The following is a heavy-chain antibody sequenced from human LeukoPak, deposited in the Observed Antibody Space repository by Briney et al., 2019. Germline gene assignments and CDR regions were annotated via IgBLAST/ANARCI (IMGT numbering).Heavy chain of an antibody. CDR2: IYSGGST. Sequence: GGSLRLSCAASGFTVSSNYMSWVRQAPGKGLEWVSVIYSGGSTYYADSVKGRFTISRDNSKNTLYLQMNSLRAEDTAVYYCAKDYHDYVWGSYRYKGEVHAFDIWGQGTMVTVSS. CDR3: AKDYHDYVWGSYRYKGEVHAFDI. D-gene: IGHD3-16*02. CDR1: GFTVSSNY. V-gene: IGHV3-53*01. J-gene: IGHJ3*02.